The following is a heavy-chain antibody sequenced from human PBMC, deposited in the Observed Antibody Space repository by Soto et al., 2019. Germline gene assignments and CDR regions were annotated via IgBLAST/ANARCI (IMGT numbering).Heavy chain of an antibody. J-gene: IGHJ4*02. V-gene: IGHV3-21*06. Sequence: GAVRLSCVASVFTFSAYRMSWVRQGPGQGLEWVSSITSSSTYIYYTRSVEGRFTISRDDAKNSLHLQMNSLRAEDTAVYYCARDLLEGYGHARQPDYWGQGTLVTVSS. CDR1: VFTFSAYR. CDR2: ITSSSTYI. D-gene: IGHD5-18*01. CDR3: ARDLLEGYGHARQPDY.